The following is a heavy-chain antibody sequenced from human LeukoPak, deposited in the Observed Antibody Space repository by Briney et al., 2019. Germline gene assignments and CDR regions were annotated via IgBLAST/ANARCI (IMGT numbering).Heavy chain of an antibody. CDR1: GFTFDDYA. V-gene: IGHV3-53*04. J-gene: IGHJ4*02. CDR2: IYSAGNT. D-gene: IGHD6-19*01. CDR3: ARGGTPGYSSGRIDY. Sequence: GGSLRLSCAASGFTFDDYAMHWVRQAPGKGLEWVSVIYSAGNTYYADSVKGRFTISRHNSENTLYLQMNSLRVEDTAVYYCARGGTPGYSSGRIDYWGQGTLVTVSS.